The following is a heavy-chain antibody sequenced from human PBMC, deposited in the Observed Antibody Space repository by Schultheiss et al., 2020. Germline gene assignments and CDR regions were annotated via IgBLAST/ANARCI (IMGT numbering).Heavy chain of an antibody. Sequence: SQTLSLTCAVSGDSVSSTNYFWGWIRQTPEKGLEWIASIHSTDSIYYNPSLKSRATIYLDTSKNQFSLKLSSVTAADTAEYYCARGPYYYGSGSYYSWFDPWGQGTLVTVSS. CDR3: ARGPYYYGSGSYYSWFDP. D-gene: IGHD3-10*01. CDR2: IHSTDSI. CDR1: GDSVSSTNYF. V-gene: IGHV4-39*07. J-gene: IGHJ5*02.